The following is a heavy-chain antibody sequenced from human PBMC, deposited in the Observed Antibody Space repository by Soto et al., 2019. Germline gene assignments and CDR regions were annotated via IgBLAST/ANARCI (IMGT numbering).Heavy chain of an antibody. Sequence: ASVKVSCKVSGYTLTELSMHWVRQAPGKGLEWMGGFDPEDGETIYAQKFQGRVTMTEDTSTDTAYMELSSLRSEDTAVYYCASSFKVYSSSWSHWYFHLSCRGRLFTVSS. CDR2: FDPEDGET. CDR1: GYTLTELS. J-gene: IGHJ2*01. V-gene: IGHV1-24*01. D-gene: IGHD6-13*01. CDR3: ASSFKVYSSSWSHWYFHL.